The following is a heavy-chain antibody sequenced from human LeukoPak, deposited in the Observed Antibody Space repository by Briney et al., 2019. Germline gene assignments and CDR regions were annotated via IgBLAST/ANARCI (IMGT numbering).Heavy chain of an antibody. V-gene: IGHV3-21*01. D-gene: IGHD1-26*01. CDR2: ISSTSSYI. CDR1: GFTFSSYS. Sequence: GGSLRLSCAASGFTFSSYSMNWVRQARGRGLEWVSSISSTSSYIYDAYSVKGRFTITRDDAKNTLYLQMNRLIADDTAIYYCVRDFSGAVDSWGQGTLVTVSS. CDR3: VRDFSGAVDS. J-gene: IGHJ4*02.